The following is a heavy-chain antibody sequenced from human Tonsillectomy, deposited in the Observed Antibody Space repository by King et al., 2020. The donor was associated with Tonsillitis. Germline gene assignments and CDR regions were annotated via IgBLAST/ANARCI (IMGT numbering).Heavy chain of an antibody. J-gene: IGHJ3*01. CDR3: ARDLRGITYGSDAFDV. Sequence: VQLPQSGPGLVKPSETLSVPCVISGDSVSSKNAAWNWIRQSPSRGLEWLGRTYYRSKWYTDYAVSVERRMTIRPDTSKNQFSLQLNFVTPEDTALYFCARDLRGITYGSDAFDVWGQGTMVTVSS. CDR2: TYYRSKWYT. CDR1: GDSVSSKNAA. D-gene: IGHD3-16*01. V-gene: IGHV6-1*01.